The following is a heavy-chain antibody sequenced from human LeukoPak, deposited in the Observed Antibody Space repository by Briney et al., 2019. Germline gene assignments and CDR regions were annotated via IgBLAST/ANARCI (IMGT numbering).Heavy chain of an antibody. CDR1: GFTFSSYG. CDR2: IRYDGSNK. D-gene: IGHD2-2*01. V-gene: IGHV3-30*02. J-gene: IGHJ6*03. CDR3: AKDYCSSTSCIPGDYYYYYMDV. Sequence: AGGSLRLSCAASGFTFSSYGMHWVRQAPGKGLEWVASIRYDGSNKYYADSVKGRFTISRDNSKNTLYLQMNSLRAEDTAVYYCAKDYCSSTSCIPGDYYYYYMDVWGKGTTVTVSS.